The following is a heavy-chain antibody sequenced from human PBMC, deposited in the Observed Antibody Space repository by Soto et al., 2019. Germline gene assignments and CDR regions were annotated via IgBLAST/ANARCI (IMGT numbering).Heavy chain of an antibody. J-gene: IGHJ6*02. D-gene: IGHD3-10*01. CDR3: AADGQPFFGYYYGMDV. CDR1: GFTFTSCS. V-gene: IGHV1-58*01. Sequence: SVNVSCKSSGFTFTSCSVQWVRQARGQRLEWIGWIVVGSGNTNYAQKFQERVTITRDMSTSTAYMELSSLRSEDTAVYYCAADGQPFFGYYYGMDVWGQGTTVTVSS. CDR2: IVVGSGNT.